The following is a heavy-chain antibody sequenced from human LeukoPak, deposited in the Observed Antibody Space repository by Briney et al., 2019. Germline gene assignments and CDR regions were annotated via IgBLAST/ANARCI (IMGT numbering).Heavy chain of an antibody. CDR1: GGSISSYY. Sequence: SETLSLTCTVSGGSISSYYWSWIRQPPGKGLEWIGSIYHSGSTYYNPSLKSRVTISVDTSKNQFSLKLSSVTAADTAVYYCAWKLLWFGELLDYWGQGTLVTVSS. CDR2: IYHSGST. J-gene: IGHJ4*02. V-gene: IGHV4-59*04. CDR3: AWKLLWFGELLDY. D-gene: IGHD3-10*01.